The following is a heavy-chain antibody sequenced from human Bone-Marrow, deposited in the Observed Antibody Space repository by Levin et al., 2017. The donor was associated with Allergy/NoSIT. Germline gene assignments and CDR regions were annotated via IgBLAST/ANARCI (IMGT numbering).Heavy chain of an antibody. V-gene: IGHV3-21*01. J-gene: IGHJ4*02. CDR3: ARDSLIAPRDLFDY. CDR2: ISSSSSYI. Sequence: PGGSLRLSCAASGFTFSSYSMNWVRQAPGKGLEWVSSISSSSSYIYYADSVKGRFTISRDNAKNSLYLQMNSLRAEDTAVYYCARDSLIAPRDLFDYWGQGTLVTVSS. D-gene: IGHD6-6*01. CDR1: GFTFSSYS.